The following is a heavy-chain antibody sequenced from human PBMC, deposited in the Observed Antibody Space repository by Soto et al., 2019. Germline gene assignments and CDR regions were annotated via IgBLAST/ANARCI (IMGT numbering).Heavy chain of an antibody. CDR1: CGSISSYY. D-gene: IGHD5-18*01. CDR3: ARDPPLYSYGYSFSM. CDR2: IYYSGST. J-gene: IGHJ4*02. Sequence: PSETLSLTCTVSCGSISSYYWSWIRQPPGKGLEWIGYIYYSGSTNYNPSLKSRVTISVDTSKNQFSLKLSSVTAADTAVYYCARDPPLYSYGYSFSMWGQGTLVTVSS. V-gene: IGHV4-59*01.